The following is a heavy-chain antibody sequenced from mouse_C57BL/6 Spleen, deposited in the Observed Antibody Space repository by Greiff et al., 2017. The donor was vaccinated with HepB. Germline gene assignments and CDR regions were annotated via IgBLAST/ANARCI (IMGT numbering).Heavy chain of an antibody. CDR2: ISDGGSYT. V-gene: IGHV5-4*01. J-gene: IGHJ2*01. CDR1: GFTLSSYA. CDR3: ARDGGSSPYYFDY. D-gene: IGHD1-1*01. Sequence: EVMLVESGGGLVKPGGSLKLSCAASGFTLSSYAMSWVRQTPEKRLEWVATISDGGSYTYYPDNVKGRFTISRDNAKNNLYLQMSHLKSEDTAMYYCARDGGSSPYYFDYWGQGTTLTVSS.